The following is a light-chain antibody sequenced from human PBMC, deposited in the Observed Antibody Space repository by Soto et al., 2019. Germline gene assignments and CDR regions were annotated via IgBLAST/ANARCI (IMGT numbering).Light chain of an antibody. V-gene: IGLV2-8*01. Sequence: QSALTQPPSASGSPGQSVTISCTGTSSDVGGYNYVSWYQHHPGKAPKLMVYEVSKRPPGVPDRFSGSKSDNTTSLTVSGLQAEDEADYYCSSYAGNNDYVFGTGTKVTVL. J-gene: IGLJ1*01. CDR1: SSDVGGYNY. CDR3: SSYAGNNDYV. CDR2: EVS.